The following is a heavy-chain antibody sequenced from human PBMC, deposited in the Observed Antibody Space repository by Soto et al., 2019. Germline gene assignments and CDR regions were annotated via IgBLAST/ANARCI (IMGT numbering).Heavy chain of an antibody. CDR2: ISYDGSNK. J-gene: IGHJ6*02. CDR3: AKEEGYGEYYYYYGMDV. D-gene: IGHD4-17*01. V-gene: IGHV3-30*18. CDR1: GFTLSSYG. Sequence: GGAPRHSCAGSGFTLSSYGLHLGRPAPGKGLEWVAVISYDGSNKYYADSVKGRFTISRDNSKNTLYLQMNSLRAEDTAVYYCAKEEGYGEYYYYYGMDVWGQGTTVTVSS.